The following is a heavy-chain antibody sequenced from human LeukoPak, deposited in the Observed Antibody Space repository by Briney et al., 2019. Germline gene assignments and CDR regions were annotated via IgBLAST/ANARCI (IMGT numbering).Heavy chain of an antibody. CDR1: GYTFTGYY. CDR3: AREYGGRPYYYYGMDV. CDR2: ISPNSGGT. D-gene: IGHD4-23*01. J-gene: IGHJ6*02. Sequence: ASVKVSCKASGYTFTGYYMHWVRQAPGQGLEWMGWISPNSGGTNYAQKFQGRVTMTRDTSISTAYMELSRLRSDDTAVYYCAREYGGRPYYYYGMDVWGQGTTVTVSS. V-gene: IGHV1-2*02.